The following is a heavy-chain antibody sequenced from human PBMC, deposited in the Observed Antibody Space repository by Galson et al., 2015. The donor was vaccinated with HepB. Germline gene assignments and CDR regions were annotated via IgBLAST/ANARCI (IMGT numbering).Heavy chain of an antibody. CDR1: GFTFSSYG. J-gene: IGHJ6*02. CDR3: AILRFLYYYYGMDV. D-gene: IGHD3-3*01. CDR2: ISYDGSNK. Sequence: SLRLSCAASGFTFSSYGMHWVRQAPGKGLEWVAVISYDGSNKYYADSVKGRFTISRDNSKNTLYLQMNSLRAEDTAVYYCAILRFLYYYYGMDVWGQGTTVTVSS. V-gene: IGHV3-30*03.